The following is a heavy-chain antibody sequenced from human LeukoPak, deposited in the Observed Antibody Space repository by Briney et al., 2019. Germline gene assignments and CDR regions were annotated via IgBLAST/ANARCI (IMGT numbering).Heavy chain of an antibody. D-gene: IGHD3-10*01. CDR3: AKGGVRAYYGMDV. CDR1: IFTFSSYA. J-gene: IGHJ6*04. Sequence: GGSLRLSCAASIFTFSSYAISWVRQAPGKGLEWVSAISGSDGSTYYADSVKGRFTISRDNSKNTLYLQMNSLRAEDTAVYYCAKGGVRAYYGMDVWGKGTTVTVSS. V-gene: IGHV3-23*01. CDR2: ISGSDGST.